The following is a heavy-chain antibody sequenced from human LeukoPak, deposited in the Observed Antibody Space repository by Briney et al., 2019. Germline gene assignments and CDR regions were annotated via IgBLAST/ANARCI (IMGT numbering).Heavy chain of an antibody. V-gene: IGHV4-34*01. CDR3: ARGPNYSSSRRPFDY. D-gene: IGHD6-13*01. Sequence: SETLSLTCAVYGGSFSGYYWSWIRQPPGKGLEWIGEINHSGSTNYNPSLKSRVIILVDTSKNQFSLKLSSVTAADTAVYYCARGPNYSSSRRPFDYWGQGTLVTVSS. CDR1: GGSFSGYY. J-gene: IGHJ4*02. CDR2: INHSGST.